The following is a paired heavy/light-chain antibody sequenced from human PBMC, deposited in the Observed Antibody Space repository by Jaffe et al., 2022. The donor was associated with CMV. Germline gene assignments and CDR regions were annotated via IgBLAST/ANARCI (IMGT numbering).Heavy chain of an antibody. V-gene: IGHV1-2*04. CDR1: GYTFTGYY. D-gene: IGHD3-16*02. Sequence: QVQLVQSGAEVKKPGASVKVSCKASGYTFTGYYMHWVRQAPGQGLEWMGWINPNSGGTNYAQKFQGWVTMTRDTSISTAYMELSRLRSDDTAVYYCARDGGIMITFGGVIAPDYYFDYWGQGTLVTVSS. CDR3: ARDGGIMITFGGVIAPDYYFDY. CDR2: INPNSGGT. J-gene: IGHJ4*02.
Light chain of an antibody. V-gene: IGKV6D-21*02. J-gene: IGKJ3*01. CDR2: YAS. CDR1: QSIGSS. CDR3: HQSSSLPQS. Sequence: EIVLTQSPDFQSVTPKEKVTITCRASQSIGSSLHWYQQKPDQSPKLLIKYASQSISGVPSRFSGSGSGTDFTLTINSLEAEDAAAYYCHQSSSLPQSFGPGTKVDIK.